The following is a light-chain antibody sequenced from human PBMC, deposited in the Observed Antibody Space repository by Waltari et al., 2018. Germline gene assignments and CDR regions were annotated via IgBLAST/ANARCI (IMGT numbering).Light chain of an antibody. J-gene: IGLJ2*01. Sequence: QSALTQPRSVSGSPGQSVTISCPGTSGDVGDYNYASWYQEQPGKAPSLTIYDVSERPSGVPDRFSASKSGNTASLTISGLQAEDEGSYHCCSRAGSSVVFGGGTKLTVL. V-gene: IGLV2-11*01. CDR2: DVS. CDR1: SGDVGDYNY. CDR3: CSRAGSSVV.